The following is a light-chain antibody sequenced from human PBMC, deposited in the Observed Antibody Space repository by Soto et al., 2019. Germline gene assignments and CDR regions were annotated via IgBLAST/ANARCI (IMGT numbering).Light chain of an antibody. CDR1: QSVSNNY. J-gene: IGKJ5*01. Sequence: EIVLTQSPGTLSLSPGERATLSCRASQSVSNNYLAWYQQKPGQAPRVLIYGASSRATGIPDRFSGSGSGTDFILTISRLELQDFAVYYCQQYGTSSITFGRGTRLEIK. CDR2: GAS. CDR3: QQYGTSSIT. V-gene: IGKV3-20*01.